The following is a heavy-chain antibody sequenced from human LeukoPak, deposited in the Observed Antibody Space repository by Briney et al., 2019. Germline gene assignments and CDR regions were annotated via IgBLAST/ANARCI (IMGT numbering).Heavy chain of an antibody. D-gene: IGHD6-19*01. CDR3: AKDQTIAVAGTGDH. Sequence: GGSLRLSCAASGFTFSSYSMNWVRQAPGKGLEWVSSISSSSSYIYYADSVKGRFTISRDNAKNSLYLQMNSLRAEDTAVYYCAKDQTIAVAGTGDHWGQGTLVTVSS. CDR2: ISSSSSYI. CDR1: GFTFSSYS. J-gene: IGHJ4*02. V-gene: IGHV3-21*01.